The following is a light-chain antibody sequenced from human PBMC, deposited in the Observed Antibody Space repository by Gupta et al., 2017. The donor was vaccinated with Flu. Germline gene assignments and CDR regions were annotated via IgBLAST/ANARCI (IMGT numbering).Light chain of an antibody. Sequence: GESATLSCRPSQSVTSNLAWYQQKPGQAPMLLIYGASTRPTTIPARFSGSGSETEFTLTISSLQSEDFAVYFCQQYNDWPLTFGGGTKVEIK. J-gene: IGKJ4*01. V-gene: IGKV3-15*01. CDR2: GAS. CDR3: QQYNDWPLT. CDR1: QSVTSN.